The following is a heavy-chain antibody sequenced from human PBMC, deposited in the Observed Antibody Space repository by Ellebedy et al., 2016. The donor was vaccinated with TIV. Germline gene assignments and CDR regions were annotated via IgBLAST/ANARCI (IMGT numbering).Heavy chain of an antibody. CDR1: GFTFSDYY. Sequence: GGSLRLSCAASGFTFSDYYMTWIRQAPGKGLEWVSYISTSASTIYYPDSVNSRFTISRDNAKNSLYLQMNSLRAEDTAVYYCARVRQDYDYYYYYYMDVWGKGTTVTVPS. CDR3: ARVRQDYDYYYYYYMDV. CDR2: ISTSASTI. J-gene: IGHJ6*03. V-gene: IGHV3-11*01. D-gene: IGHD4-17*01.